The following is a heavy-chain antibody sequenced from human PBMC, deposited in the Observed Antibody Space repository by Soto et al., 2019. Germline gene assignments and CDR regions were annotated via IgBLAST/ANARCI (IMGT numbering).Heavy chain of an antibody. V-gene: IGHV4-59*08. CDR1: GGSISSYY. CDR2: IYYSGST. J-gene: IGHJ4*02. CDR3: ARRTKMGQLVN. D-gene: IGHD6-6*01. Sequence: SETLALTCTVSGGSISSYYWSWIRQPPGKGLEWIGYIYYSGSTNYNPSLKSRVTISVDTSKNQFSLKLSSVTAADTAVYYCARRTKMGQLVNWGQGTLVTVSS.